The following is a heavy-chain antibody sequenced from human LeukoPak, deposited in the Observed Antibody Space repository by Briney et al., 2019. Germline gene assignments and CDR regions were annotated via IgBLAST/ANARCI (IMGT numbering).Heavy chain of an antibody. Sequence: GGSLRLSCTASGFTFGDYAMSWVRQAPGKGLEWVGFIRSKAYGGTTEYAASVKGRFTISRDDSKSIAYLQMNSLKTEDTAVYYCTRVGFGELYSDYWGQGTLVTVSS. CDR2: IRSKAYGGTT. V-gene: IGHV3-49*04. CDR3: TRVGFGELYSDY. D-gene: IGHD3-10*01. J-gene: IGHJ4*02. CDR1: GFTFGDYA.